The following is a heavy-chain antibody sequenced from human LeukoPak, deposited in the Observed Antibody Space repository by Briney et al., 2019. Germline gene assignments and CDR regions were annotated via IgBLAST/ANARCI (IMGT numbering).Heavy chain of an antibody. D-gene: IGHD2-2*01. CDR3: ARTPIPSSAMTPLDYYYYYYMDV. J-gene: IGHJ6*03. V-gene: IGHV3-21*01. CDR2: ISSISSYI. Sequence: GGSLRLSCAASGFTFSSYSMNWVRQAPGKGREWVSSISSISSYIYYTDSGKGRFTIPRDNAKNSLYLQMNSPRAEETAVYYCARTPIPSSAMTPLDYYYYYYMDVWGKGTTVTVSS. CDR1: GFTFSSYS.